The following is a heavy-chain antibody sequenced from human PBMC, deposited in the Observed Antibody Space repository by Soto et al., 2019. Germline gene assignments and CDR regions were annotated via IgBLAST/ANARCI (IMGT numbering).Heavy chain of an antibody. CDR3: GRVIFDSYDAYSDFFAF. CDR2: VYYSGSV. D-gene: IGHD3-16*01. V-gene: IGHV4-59*01. Sequence: SETLSLTCTVSGDSLRPYYWTLIRQPPGKGLEWIGYVYYSGSVNYKSSLKSRVTMAVDTSKNQFSLRLNSLTASDTAVQYWGRVIFDSYDAYSDFFAFRGRGTLV. J-gene: IGHJ4*01. CDR1: GDSLRPYY.